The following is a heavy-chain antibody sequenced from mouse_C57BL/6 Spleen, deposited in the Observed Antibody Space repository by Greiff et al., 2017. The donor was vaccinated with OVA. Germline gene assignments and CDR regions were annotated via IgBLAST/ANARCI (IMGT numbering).Heavy chain of an antibody. CDR1: GYTFTSYW. CDR2: IDPSDSET. Sequence: VQLQQPGAELVRPGSSVKLSCKASGYTFTSYWMHWVKQRPIQGLEWIGNIDPSDSETHYNQKFKDKATLTVDKSSSTAYMQLSSLISEDSAVYYCARDYYSKEGFAYWGQGTLVTVSA. V-gene: IGHV1-52*01. J-gene: IGHJ3*01. D-gene: IGHD2-5*01. CDR3: ARDYYSKEGFAY.